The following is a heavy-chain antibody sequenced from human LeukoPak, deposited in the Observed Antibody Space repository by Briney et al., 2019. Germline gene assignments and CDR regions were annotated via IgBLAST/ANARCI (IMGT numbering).Heavy chain of an antibody. J-gene: IGHJ4*02. V-gene: IGHV3-23*01. D-gene: IGHD1-26*01. CDR3: AKLPRRELLLFYY. CDR2: ISGSGGST. CDR1: GFTFSSYA. Sequence: GGSLKLSCAASGFTFSSYAMSWVRQAPGKGLEWVSAISGSGGSTYYADSVKGRFTISRDNSKNTLYLQMNSLRAEDTAVYYCAKLPRRELLLFYYWGQGTLVTVSS.